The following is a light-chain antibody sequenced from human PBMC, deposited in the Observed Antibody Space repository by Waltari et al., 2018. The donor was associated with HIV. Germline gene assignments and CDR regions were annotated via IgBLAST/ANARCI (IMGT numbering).Light chain of an antibody. CDR2: AAS. Sequence: DIQMTQSPSSLSASVGDRVTISCRSGQSIRKYLNWYQQKPGKAPKLLISAASSLQSGVPSMFIGSASATDFTLTISSLQPEDFATYYCQQSFDAPYTFGQGTKLEIK. V-gene: IGKV1-39*01. CDR1: QSIRKY. J-gene: IGKJ2*01. CDR3: QQSFDAPYT.